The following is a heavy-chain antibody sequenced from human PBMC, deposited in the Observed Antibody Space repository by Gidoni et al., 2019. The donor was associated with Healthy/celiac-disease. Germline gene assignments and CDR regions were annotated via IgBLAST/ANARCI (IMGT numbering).Heavy chain of an antibody. J-gene: IGHJ6*03. V-gene: IGHV4-39*01. CDR3: ARAYYYDSSGYRYYYYYMDV. CDR2: IYYSGST. CDR1: GGSISSSSYY. Sequence: QLQLQESGPGLVKPSETLSLTCTVSGGSISSSSYYWGWIRQPPGKGLEWIGSIYYSGSTYYNPSLKSRVTISVDTSKNQFSLKLSSVTAADTAVYYCARAYYYDSSGYRYYYYYMDVWGKGTTVTVSS. D-gene: IGHD3-22*01.